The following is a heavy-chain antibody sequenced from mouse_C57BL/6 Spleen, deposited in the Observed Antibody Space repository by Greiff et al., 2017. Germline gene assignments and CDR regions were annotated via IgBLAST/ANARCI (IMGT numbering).Heavy chain of an antibody. CDR2: IYPGDGDT. J-gene: IGHJ3*01. CDR3: ARDDDGYLAY. Sequence: QVQLQQSGPELVKPGASVKISCKASGYAFSSSWMNWVKQRPGQGLEWIGRIYPGDGDTNYNGKFKGKATLTADKSSSTAYIQLSSLTSEDSAVYFCARDDDGYLAYWGQGTLVTVSA. D-gene: IGHD2-3*01. CDR1: GYAFSSSW. V-gene: IGHV1-82*01.